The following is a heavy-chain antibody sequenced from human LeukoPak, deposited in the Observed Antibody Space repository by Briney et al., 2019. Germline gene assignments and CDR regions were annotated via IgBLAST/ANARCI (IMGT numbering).Heavy chain of an antibody. CDR2: IRSKANSYAT. D-gene: IGHD2-2*01. Sequence: SGGSLRFSCAASGFTFSGSARPWVRQASGKGLDWFGRIRSKANSYATAYAASVKGRFTISRDDSKNTAYLQMNSLKTEDTAVYYCTRQWGYCSSTSCYNWFDPWGQGTLVTVSS. J-gene: IGHJ5*02. V-gene: IGHV3-73*01. CDR3: TRQWGYCSSTSCYNWFDP. CDR1: GFTFSGSA.